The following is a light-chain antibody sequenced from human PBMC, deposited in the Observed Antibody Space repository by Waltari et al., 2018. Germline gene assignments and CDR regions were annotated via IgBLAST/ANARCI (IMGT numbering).Light chain of an antibody. CDR2: DAS. Sequence: EIVLTQSPATLSLSPVERTTLSCRASQSVSSYLAWYQQRPGQAPRLLIYDASNRATGIPARFSGSGSGTDFTLTISTLEPEDFAVYYCQQRSNWPLHTFGQGTKLEIK. J-gene: IGKJ2*01. CDR3: QQRSNWPLHT. V-gene: IGKV3-11*01. CDR1: QSVSSY.